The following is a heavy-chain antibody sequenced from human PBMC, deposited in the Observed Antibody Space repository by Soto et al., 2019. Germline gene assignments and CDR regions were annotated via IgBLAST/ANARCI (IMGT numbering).Heavy chain of an antibody. V-gene: IGHV3-64D*08. D-gene: IGHD3-3*01. CDR3: VKGGRITIFGVVIGRGGMDV. CDR2: ISSNGGST. Sequence: GGSLRLSCSASGFTFSSYAMHWVRQAPGKGLEYVSAISSNGGSTYYADSVKGRFTISRDNSKNTLYLQMSSLRAEDTAVYYCVKGGRITIFGVVIGRGGMDVWGQGTTVNVSS. CDR1: GFTFSSYA. J-gene: IGHJ6*02.